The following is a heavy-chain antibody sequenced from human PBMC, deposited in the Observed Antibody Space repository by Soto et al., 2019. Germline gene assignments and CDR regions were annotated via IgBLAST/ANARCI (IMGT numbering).Heavy chain of an antibody. Sequence: EVQLVESGGGLVQPGGSLRLSCAASGFTFSDYGANWVRQAPGKGLEWISYISSGSDTIYYADSVKGRFTISRDNAKKSLFLQMTSLRDEDTAVYYCARVSTTWEDDYWGQGTLVTVSS. CDR2: ISSGSDTI. J-gene: IGHJ4*02. D-gene: IGHD1-26*01. V-gene: IGHV3-48*02. CDR1: GFTFSDYG. CDR3: ARVSTTWEDDY.